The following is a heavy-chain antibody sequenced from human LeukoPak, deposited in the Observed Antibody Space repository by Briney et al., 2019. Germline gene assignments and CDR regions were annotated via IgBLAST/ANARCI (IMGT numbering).Heavy chain of an antibody. D-gene: IGHD2-15*01. J-gene: IGHJ4*02. V-gene: IGHV1-24*01. Sequence: ASVKVSCKVSGYTLTELSMHWVRQAPGKGLEWMGGFDPEDGETIYAQKFQGRVTMTEDTSTDTAYMELSSLRSEDTAVYYCATDLGVYCSGGSCYHYWGQGTLVTVSS. CDR1: GYTLTELS. CDR2: FDPEDGET. CDR3: ATDLGVYCSGGSCYHY.